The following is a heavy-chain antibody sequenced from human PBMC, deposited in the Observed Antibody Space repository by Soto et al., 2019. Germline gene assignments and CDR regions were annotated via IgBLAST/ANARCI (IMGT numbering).Heavy chain of an antibody. CDR1: GYTFTSYA. CDR2: INAGNGNT. CDR3: ARDLSPGPTDLFDY. J-gene: IGHJ4*02. Sequence: ASVKVSCKASGYTFTSYAMHWVRQAPGQRLEWMGWINAGNGNTKYSQKFQGRVTITRDTSASTAYMELSSLRSEDTAVYYCARDLSPGPTDLFDYWGQGTLVTVSS. V-gene: IGHV1-3*01.